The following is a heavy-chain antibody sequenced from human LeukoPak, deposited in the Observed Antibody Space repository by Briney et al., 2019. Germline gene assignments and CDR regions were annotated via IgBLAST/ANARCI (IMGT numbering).Heavy chain of an antibody. CDR3: ARLLGCSGGSCYFNFDY. CDR1: GGSISSSSYY. J-gene: IGHJ4*02. Sequence: SETLSLTCTVSGGSISSSSYYWGWIRQPPGKGLEWLGSIYYSGSTYYNPSLKSRATISVDTSKNQFSLKLSSVTAADTAVYYCARLLGCSGGSCYFNFDYWGQGTLVTVSS. D-gene: IGHD2-15*01. V-gene: IGHV4-39*01. CDR2: IYYSGST.